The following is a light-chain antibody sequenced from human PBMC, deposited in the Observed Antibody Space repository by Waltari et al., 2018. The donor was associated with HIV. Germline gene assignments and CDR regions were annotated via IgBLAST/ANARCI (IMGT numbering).Light chain of an antibody. CDR2: AAS. V-gene: IGKV1-39*01. Sequence: DIQMTQSPFSLSAPIEDRVIMTCRTSHSISSNLNWFQQRPGKAPKLLIYAASSLESGVPSRFSGSGSGTDFTLTISSLQPEDFATYYCQQSYTTPLTFGPGTKVDIK. J-gene: IGKJ3*01. CDR3: QQSYTTPLT. CDR1: HSISSN.